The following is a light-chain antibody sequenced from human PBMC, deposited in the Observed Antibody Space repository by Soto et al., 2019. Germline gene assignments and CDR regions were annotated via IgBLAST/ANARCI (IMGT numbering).Light chain of an antibody. Sequence: DIQMTQSPSTLSASVGDRVTITCRASQNIGSWLAWYQQKPGRAPKFLIYDASSLESGVPSRFSGSGSGTEFTLNISSLQPDDFATYYCQQYNSYWTFGQGTKVEIK. CDR2: DAS. J-gene: IGKJ1*01. V-gene: IGKV1-5*01. CDR3: QQYNSYWT. CDR1: QNIGSW.